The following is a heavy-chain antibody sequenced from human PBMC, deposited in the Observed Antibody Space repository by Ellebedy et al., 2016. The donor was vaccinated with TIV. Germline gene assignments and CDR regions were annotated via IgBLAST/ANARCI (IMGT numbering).Heavy chain of an antibody. Sequence: AASVKVSCKASGYTFTSYDINWARQATGQGLEWMGWINAGNGNTKYSQKFQGRVTITRDTSASTAYMELSSLRSEDTAVYYCARDSSGWYVRGYWGQGTLVTVSS. D-gene: IGHD6-19*01. V-gene: IGHV1-3*01. CDR3: ARDSSGWYVRGY. J-gene: IGHJ4*02. CDR1: GYTFTSYD. CDR2: INAGNGNT.